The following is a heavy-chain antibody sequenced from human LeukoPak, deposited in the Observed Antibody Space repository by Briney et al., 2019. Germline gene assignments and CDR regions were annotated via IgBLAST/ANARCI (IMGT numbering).Heavy chain of an antibody. CDR2: INWNGGST. CDR1: GFTFYDYG. J-gene: IGHJ4*02. V-gene: IGHV3-20*04. CDR3: ARERSSGWASDFFDY. D-gene: IGHD6-19*01. Sequence: PGGSLRLSCAASGFTFYDYGMSWVRQAPGKGLEWVSGINWNGGSTGYADSVKGRFTISRDNAKNSLYLQMNSLRAEDTALYYCARERSSGWASDFFDYWGQGTLVTVPS.